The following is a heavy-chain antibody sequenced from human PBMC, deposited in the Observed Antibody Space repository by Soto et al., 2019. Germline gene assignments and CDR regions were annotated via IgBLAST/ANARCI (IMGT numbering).Heavy chain of an antibody. CDR2: IYYSGST. CDR1: GGSISSSSYY. CDR3: ARLEGFYGMDV. D-gene: IGHD1-1*01. Sequence: PSETLSLTCTVSGGSISSSSYYRGWIRQPPGKGLEWIGSIYYSGSTYYNPSLKSRVTISVDTSKNQFSLKLSSVTAADTAVYYCARLEGFYGMDVWGQGTTVTVSS. J-gene: IGHJ6*02. V-gene: IGHV4-39*01.